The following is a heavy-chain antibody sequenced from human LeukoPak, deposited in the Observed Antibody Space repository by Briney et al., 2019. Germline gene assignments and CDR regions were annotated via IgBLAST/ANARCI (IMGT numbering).Heavy chain of an antibody. CDR2: IEPRDSYA. V-gene: IGHV5-10-1*01. Sequence: GQSLKISCKGSGYRFTSYWISWVRQMRGTGLEWMGRIEPRDSYANDSPSLQGHVNVAADKSISTAYLQWNSLDTSDASKSYCARHARYCGTTSCVFKSWGQGTLVSVSS. CDR3: ARHARYCGTTSCVFKS. CDR1: GYRFTSYW. J-gene: IGHJ5*02. D-gene: IGHD2-2*01.